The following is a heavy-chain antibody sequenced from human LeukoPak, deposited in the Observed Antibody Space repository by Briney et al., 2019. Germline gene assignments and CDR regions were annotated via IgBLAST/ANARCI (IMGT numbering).Heavy chain of an antibody. CDR2: ISAYNGNT. CDR1: GYTFTSYY. D-gene: IGHD3-3*01. J-gene: IGHJ4*02. Sequence: GASVKVSCKASGYTFTSYYMHWVRQAPGQGLEWMGWISAYNGNTNYAQKLQGRVTMTTDTSTSTAYMELRSLRSDDTAVYYCARDPTSRREWAFDYWGQGTLVTVSS. CDR3: ARDPTSRREWAFDY. V-gene: IGHV1-18*04.